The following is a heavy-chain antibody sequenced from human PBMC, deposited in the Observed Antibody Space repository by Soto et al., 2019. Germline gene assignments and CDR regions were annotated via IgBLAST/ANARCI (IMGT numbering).Heavy chain of an antibody. CDR1: GFTFSSYG. V-gene: IGHV3-30*18. D-gene: IGHD2-15*01. CDR3: AKDILDRDYYYGMDV. CDR2: ISYDGSNK. Sequence: GGSLRLSCAASGFTFSSYGMHWVRQAPGKGLEWVAVISYDGSNKYYADSVKGRFTISRDNSKNTLYLQMNSLRAEDTAVYYCAKDILDRDYYYGMDVWGQGTTVTVS. J-gene: IGHJ6*02.